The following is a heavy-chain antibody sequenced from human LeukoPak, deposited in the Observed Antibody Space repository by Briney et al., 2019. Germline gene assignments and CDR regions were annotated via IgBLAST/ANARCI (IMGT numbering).Heavy chain of an antibody. D-gene: IGHD1-7*01. CDR3: AKGPTGTTSRVPPRDY. J-gene: IGHJ4*02. CDR2: ISGSGGNT. V-gene: IGHV3-23*01. Sequence: GGSLRLSCVASGFTFSSYAMGWVRQAPGKGLEWVSTISGSGGNTYYADSVKGRFTILKDNSKNTLYLQMNSLRAEDTAVYYCAKGPTGTTSRVPPRDYWGQGTLVTVSS. CDR1: GFTFSSYA.